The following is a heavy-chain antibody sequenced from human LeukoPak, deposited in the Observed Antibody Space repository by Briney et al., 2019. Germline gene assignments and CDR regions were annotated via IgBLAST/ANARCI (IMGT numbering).Heavy chain of an antibody. Sequence: PGGSLRLSCAASGFTFSSYAMLWARDAPGKGLEGVAVISYDGSNKYYADSVKGRFTISRDNSKNTLYLQMNSLRAEDTAVYYCARVRSVLAAYFQHWGQGTLVTVSS. CDR1: GFTFSSYA. CDR3: ARVRSVLAAYFQH. CDR2: ISYDGSNK. J-gene: IGHJ1*01. D-gene: IGHD4/OR15-4a*01. V-gene: IGHV3-30-3*01.